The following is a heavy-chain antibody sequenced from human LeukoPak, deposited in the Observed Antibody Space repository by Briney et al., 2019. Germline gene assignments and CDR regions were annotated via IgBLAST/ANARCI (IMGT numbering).Heavy chain of an antibody. CDR2: INQDGSDK. J-gene: IGHJ4*02. V-gene: IGHV3-7*01. CDR3: ARAHLHRYSSSCPPDY. D-gene: IGHD6-13*01. Sequence: GGSLRLSCAASGFTFSSYAMSWVRQAPGKGLEWVANINQDGSDKYYVDSLKGRFTISRDNAKNSLYLQMNSLRVEDTAIYYCARAHLHRYSSSCPPDYWGQGTLVTVSS. CDR1: GFTFSSYA.